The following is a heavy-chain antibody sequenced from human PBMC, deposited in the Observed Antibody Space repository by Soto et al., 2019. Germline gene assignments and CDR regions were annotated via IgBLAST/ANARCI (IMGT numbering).Heavy chain of an antibody. CDR1: GFTVSSKY. J-gene: IGHJ6*04. CDR3: ARDDVLCDGGRCYGVPVDV. D-gene: IGHD2-15*01. Sequence: EVQLVESGGGFVQPGGSLRLSCAASGFTVSSKYMSWVRHAPGKGLEWVSLIHSGGPTYYADSVNGRFTISSDTSENTVHLQMDSLRAEDTAVYYCARDDVLCDGGRCYGVPVDVWGKGTTVTVSS. V-gene: IGHV3-66*01. CDR2: IHSGGPT.